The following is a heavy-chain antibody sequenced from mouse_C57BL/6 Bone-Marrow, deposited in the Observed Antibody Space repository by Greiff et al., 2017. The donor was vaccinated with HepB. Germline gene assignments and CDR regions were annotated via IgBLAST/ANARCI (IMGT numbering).Heavy chain of an antibody. Sequence: EVKVVESGGGLVQPGGSLKLSCAASGFTFSSYAMSWVRQTPEKRLEWVATISDGGSYTYYPDNVKGRFTISRDNAKNNLYLQMSHLKSEDTAMYYCARDGRGLLRPFAYWGQGTLVTVSA. CDR2: ISDGGSYT. J-gene: IGHJ3*01. CDR1: GFTFSSYA. V-gene: IGHV5-4*01. D-gene: IGHD2-3*01. CDR3: ARDGRGLLRPFAY.